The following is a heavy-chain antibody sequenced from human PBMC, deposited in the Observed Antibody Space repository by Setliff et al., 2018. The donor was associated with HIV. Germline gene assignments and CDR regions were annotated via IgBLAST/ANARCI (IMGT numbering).Heavy chain of an antibody. V-gene: IGHV4-39*07. CDR2: IYYSGST. J-gene: IGHJ6*03. CDR3: ARGRRSTSSYYYYYYMDV. D-gene: IGHD2-2*01. Sequence: PSETLSLTCTVSGGSISSSSYYWGWIRQPPGKGLEWIGSIYYSGSTNYNPSLKSRVTISVDTSKNQFSLKLSSVTAADTAVYYCARGRRSTSSYYYYYYMDVWGKGTTVTVSS. CDR1: GGSISSSSYY.